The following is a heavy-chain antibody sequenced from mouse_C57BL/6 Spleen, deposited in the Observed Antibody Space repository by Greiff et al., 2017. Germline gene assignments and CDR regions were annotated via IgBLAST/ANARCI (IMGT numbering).Heavy chain of an antibody. CDR2: IDPSDSYT. V-gene: IGHV1-69*01. J-gene: IGHJ4*01. D-gene: IGHD1-1*01. CDR1: GYTFTSYW. CDR3: AIGPYYYGSSSLYAMDY. Sequence: QVQLQQPGAELVMPGASVKLSCKASGYTFTSYWMHWVKQRPGQGLEWIGEIDPSDSYTNYNQKFKGKSTLTVDKSSSTAYMQLSSLTSVDSAVYYCAIGPYYYGSSSLYAMDYWGQGTSVTVSS.